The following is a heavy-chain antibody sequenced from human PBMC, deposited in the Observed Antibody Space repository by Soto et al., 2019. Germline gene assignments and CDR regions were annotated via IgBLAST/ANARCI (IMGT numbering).Heavy chain of an antibody. J-gene: IGHJ5*01. CDR1: GFSFSSDS. D-gene: IGHD1-7*01. CDR2: ISSSGSFM. CDR3: ARDPPTGTTLDWVDS. V-gene: IGHV3-21*01. Sequence: GGSLRLSCAASGFSFSSDSMGWVRQAPGKGLEWVSSISSSGSFMNYADSVKGRFTISRDNAKNSLYLQMSGLKDEDTAVYYCARDPPTGTTLDWVDSWGQGTLVTVSS.